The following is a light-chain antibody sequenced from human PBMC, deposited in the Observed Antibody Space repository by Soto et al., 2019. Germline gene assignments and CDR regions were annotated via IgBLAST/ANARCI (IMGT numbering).Light chain of an antibody. CDR3: SSYGSSNTVV. V-gene: IGLV2-14*01. Sequence: QSALTQPASVSGSPGQSITISCTGTSSDIGGYNSVSWYQQHPGKVPKLLIYDVTNRPSGISNRFSGSKSGNTASLTISGLQAEDEADYYCSSYGSSNTVVFGGVTKLTVL. CDR1: SSDIGGYNS. J-gene: IGLJ3*02. CDR2: DVT.